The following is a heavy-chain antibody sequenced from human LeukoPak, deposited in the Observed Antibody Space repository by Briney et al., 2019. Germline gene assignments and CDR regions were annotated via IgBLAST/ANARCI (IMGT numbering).Heavy chain of an antibody. J-gene: IGHJ4*02. V-gene: IGHV3-30*04. CDR2: ISYDGSNK. Sequence: GGSLRLSCAASGFTFSSYAMHWVRQAPGKGLEWVAVISYDGSNKYYADSVKGRFTISRDNSKNTLYLQMNSLGAEDTAVYYCARDLHDSSGYSSYWGQGTLVTVSS. CDR1: GFTFSSYA. CDR3: ARDLHDSSGYSSY. D-gene: IGHD3-22*01.